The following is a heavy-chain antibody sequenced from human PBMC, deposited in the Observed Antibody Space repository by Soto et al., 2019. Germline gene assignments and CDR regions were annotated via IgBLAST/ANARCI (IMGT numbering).Heavy chain of an antibody. Sequence: ASVKVSCKASGYTFTSYYMHWVRQAPGQGLEWIGIINPSGGSTSYAQKFQGRVTMTRDTSTSTVYMELSSLRSEDTAVYYCAVSLLWFGESQPFDYWGQGTLVTVSS. J-gene: IGHJ4*02. V-gene: IGHV1-46*03. D-gene: IGHD3-10*01. CDR1: GYTFTSYY. CDR2: INPSGGST. CDR3: AVSLLWFGESQPFDY.